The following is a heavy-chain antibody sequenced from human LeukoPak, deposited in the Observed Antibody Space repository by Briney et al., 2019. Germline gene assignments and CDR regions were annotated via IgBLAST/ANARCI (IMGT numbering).Heavy chain of an antibody. Sequence: QSSETLSLTCAVYGGSFRGYYWSWIRQPPGKGLEWIGEINHSGSTNYNPSLKSRVTISVDTSKNQFSLKLSSVTGADTAVYYCARAGGWYCFDYWGQGTLVTVSS. CDR1: GGSFRGYY. CDR2: INHSGST. J-gene: IGHJ4*02. D-gene: IGHD6-19*01. CDR3: ARAGGWYCFDY. V-gene: IGHV4-34*01.